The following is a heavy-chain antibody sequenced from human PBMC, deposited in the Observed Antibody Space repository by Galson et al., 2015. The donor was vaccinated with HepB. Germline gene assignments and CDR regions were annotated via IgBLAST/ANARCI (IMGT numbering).Heavy chain of an antibody. CDR3: ARVATWFGELLWFYFDY. J-gene: IGHJ4*02. V-gene: IGHV4-59*01. D-gene: IGHD3-10*01. Sequence: LSLTCTVSGGSISSYYWSWIRQPPGKGLEWIGYIYYSGSTNYNPSLKSRVTISVDTSKNQFSLRLSSVTAADTAVYYCARVATWFGELLWFYFDYWAREPWSPSPQ. CDR1: GGSISSYY. CDR2: IYYSGST.